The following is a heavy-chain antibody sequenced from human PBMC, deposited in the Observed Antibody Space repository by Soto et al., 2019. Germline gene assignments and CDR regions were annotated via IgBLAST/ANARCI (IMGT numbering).Heavy chain of an antibody. J-gene: IGHJ4*02. V-gene: IGHV4-59*01. D-gene: IGHD6-6*01. CDR1: GGSISSYY. Sequence: PSETLSLTCTVSGGSISSYYWSWIRQPPGKGLEWIGYIYYSGSTNYNPSLKSRVTISVDTSKNQFSLKLSSVTAADTAVYYCARVMGSSSSVLVGFDYWGQGTLVTVSS. CDR3: ARVMGSSSSVLVGFDY. CDR2: IYYSGST.